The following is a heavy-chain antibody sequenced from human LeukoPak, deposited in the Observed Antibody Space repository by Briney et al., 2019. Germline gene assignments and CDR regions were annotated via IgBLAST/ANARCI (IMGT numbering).Heavy chain of an antibody. D-gene: IGHD3-22*01. J-gene: IGHJ4*02. CDR2: INPNSGGT. CDR1: GYTFTGYY. CDR3: ARVPRYYDSSGPPRY. V-gene: IGHV1-2*02. Sequence: GASVKVSCKASGYTFTGYYMHWVRQAPGQGLEWMGWINPNSGGTNYAQKFQGRVTMTRDTSISTAYMELSRLRSDDTAVYYCARVPRYYDSSGPPRYWGQGTLVTVSS.